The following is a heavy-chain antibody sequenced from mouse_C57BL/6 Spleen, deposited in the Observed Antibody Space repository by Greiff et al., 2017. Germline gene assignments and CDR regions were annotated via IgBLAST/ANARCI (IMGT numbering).Heavy chain of an antibody. CDR3: TRCDGYHVGMGD. D-gene: IGHD2-3*01. Sequence: QVQLQQPGAELVRPGSSVKLSCKASGYTFTSYWMHWVKQRPIQGLEWIGNIDPSDSETHYNQKFKDKATLTVDKSSSTAYMQLSSLTSEVSSFYYGTRCDGYHVGMGDRGQGPSVT. J-gene: IGHJ4*01. CDR1: GYTFTSYW. V-gene: IGHV1-52*01. CDR2: IDPSDSET.